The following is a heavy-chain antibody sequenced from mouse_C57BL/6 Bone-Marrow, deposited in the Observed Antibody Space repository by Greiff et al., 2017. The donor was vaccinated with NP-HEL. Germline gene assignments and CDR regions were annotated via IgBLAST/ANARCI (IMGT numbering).Heavy chain of an antibody. Sequence: VKLQESGPELVKPGASVKISCKASGYAFSSSWMNWVKQRPGKGLEWIGRIYPGDGDTNYNGKFKGKATLTADKSSSTAYMQLSSLTSEDSAVYFCATTAQATHWGQGTTLTVSS. CDR3: ATTAQATH. D-gene: IGHD3-2*02. J-gene: IGHJ2*01. CDR2: IYPGDGDT. CDR1: GYAFSSSW. V-gene: IGHV1-82*01.